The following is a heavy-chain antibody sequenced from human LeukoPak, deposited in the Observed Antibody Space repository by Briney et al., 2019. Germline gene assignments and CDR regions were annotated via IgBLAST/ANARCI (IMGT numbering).Heavy chain of an antibody. D-gene: IGHD4-17*01. CDR1: GFSLSTNGMR. CDR3: ARTRGYGDYLVAFDI. V-gene: IGHV2-70*04. J-gene: IGHJ3*02. CDR2: IDWDDDK. Sequence: ESGPALVKPTQTLTLTCTFSGFSLSTNGMRVSWIRQPPGKALEWLARIDWDDDKFYSTSLKTRLTISKDTSKNQVVLTMTNMDPVDTGTYYCARTRGYGDYLVAFDIWGQGTMVTVSS.